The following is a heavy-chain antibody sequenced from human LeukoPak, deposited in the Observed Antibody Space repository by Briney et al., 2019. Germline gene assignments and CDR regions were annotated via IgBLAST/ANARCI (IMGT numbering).Heavy chain of an antibody. D-gene: IGHD3-22*01. CDR2: IYHSGST. V-gene: IGHV4-38-2*02. CDR1: GYSISSGYY. CDR3: ARDYYDTARNWFDP. J-gene: IGHJ5*02. Sequence: SETLSLTCTVSGYSISSGYYWGCIRQPPGRGLEWIGSIYHSGSTYYNPSLKSRVTISVDTSKNQFSLKLSSVTAADTAVYYCARDYYDTARNWFDPWGQGTLVTVSS.